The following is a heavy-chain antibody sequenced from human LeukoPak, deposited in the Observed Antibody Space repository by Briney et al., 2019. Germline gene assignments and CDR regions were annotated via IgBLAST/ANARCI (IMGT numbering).Heavy chain of an antibody. Sequence: GRSLRLSCAASGFTFSSYGMHWVRQAPGKGLEWVAVIWYDGSNKYYADSVKGRSTISRDNSKNTLYLQMNSPRAEDTAVYYCARDPLGVYCSGGSCHLGGYYFDYWGQGTLVTVSS. V-gene: IGHV3-33*01. J-gene: IGHJ4*02. D-gene: IGHD2-15*01. CDR1: GFTFSSYG. CDR3: ARDPLGVYCSGGSCHLGGYYFDY. CDR2: IWYDGSNK.